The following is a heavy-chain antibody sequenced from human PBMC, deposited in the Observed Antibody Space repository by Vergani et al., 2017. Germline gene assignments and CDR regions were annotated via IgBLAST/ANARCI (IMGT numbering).Heavy chain of an antibody. CDR1: GFSFGNYA. CDR3: ARGGKGIIMVVPSTHL. CDR2: ISYDGTGK. D-gene: IGHD2-15*01. V-gene: IGHV3-30-3*01. J-gene: IGHJ4*02. Sequence: QVQLVESGGGVVQPGRSLRLSCAASGFSFGNYAMHWVRQAPGKGLEWVGVISYDGTGKKYADSVNGRFTISRDNSKKMMSLQMNSLRVEDTAVYYCARGGKGIIMVVPSTHLWGQGTQVSVS.